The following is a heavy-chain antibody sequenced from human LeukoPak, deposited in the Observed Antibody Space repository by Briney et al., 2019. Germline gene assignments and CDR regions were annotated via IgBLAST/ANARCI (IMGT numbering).Heavy chain of an antibody. CDR3: ARDGTHDYSNGPNWFDP. CDR1: GFTFSSYS. J-gene: IGHJ5*02. V-gene: IGHV3-21*01. Sequence: GGSLRLSCAASGFTFSSYSMNWVRQAPGKGLEWVSSISSSSSYIYYADSVKGRFTISRDNAENSLYLQMNSLRAEDTAVYYCARDGTHDYSNGPNWFDPWGQGTLVTVSS. CDR2: ISSSSSYI. D-gene: IGHD4-11*01.